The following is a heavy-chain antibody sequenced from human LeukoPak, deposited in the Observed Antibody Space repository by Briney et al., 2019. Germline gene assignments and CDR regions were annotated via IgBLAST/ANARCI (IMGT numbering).Heavy chain of an antibody. CDR1: GFTFSGYG. V-gene: IGHV3-30*18. CDR2: ISFDGSNQ. CDR3: AKPPEVGATVGYFDY. J-gene: IGHJ4*02. Sequence: PGGSLRLSCAVSGFTFSGYGMHWVRQAPGKGLEWVALISFDGSNQYYADSVKGRFTISRDNSKNTLYLQVSSLRAEDTAVYYCAKPPEVGATVGYFDYWGQGTLVTVSS. D-gene: IGHD1-26*01.